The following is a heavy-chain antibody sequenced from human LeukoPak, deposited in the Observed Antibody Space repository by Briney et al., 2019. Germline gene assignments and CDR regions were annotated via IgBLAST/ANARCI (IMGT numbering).Heavy chain of an antibody. V-gene: IGHV1-2*06. CDR1: GYTFTGYY. CDR3: ARDDNWRPFDY. CDR2: INPNSGGT. Sequence: ASVKVSCKASGYTFTGYYMHWVRQAPGQGLEWMGRINPNSGGTNYAQKFQGRVTKTRDTSISTAYMELSRLRSDDTAVYYCARDDNWRPFDYWGQGTLVTVSS. D-gene: IGHD1-20*01. J-gene: IGHJ4*02.